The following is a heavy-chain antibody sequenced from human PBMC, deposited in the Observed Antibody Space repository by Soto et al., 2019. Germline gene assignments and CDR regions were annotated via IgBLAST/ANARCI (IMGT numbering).Heavy chain of an antibody. V-gene: IGHV1-69*13. CDR2: IIPMFGTA. Sequence: ASVKVSCKASGGTFSSHVFTWVRQAPGRGLEWMGGIIPMFGTAIHAQKFQGRVTLIADESTNTAYLELSSLRSEDTAVYYCARGSRDCSGGTCFPLPTAEYFRHWGQGTLVTVSS. CDR3: ARGSRDCSGGTCFPLPTAEYFRH. J-gene: IGHJ1*01. CDR1: GGTFSSHV. D-gene: IGHD2-15*01.